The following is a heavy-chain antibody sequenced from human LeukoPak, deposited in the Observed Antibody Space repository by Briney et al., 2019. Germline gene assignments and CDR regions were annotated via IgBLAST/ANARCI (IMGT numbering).Heavy chain of an antibody. V-gene: IGHV4-31*03. Sequence: SETLSLTCTVSGGSISSGGYYWSWIRQHPGKGLEWIGYTYYSGSTDYNPSLKSRFTMSVDTSKNQFSLKLSSVTAADAAVYYCASADYDMAFDIWGQGTMVTVSS. CDR2: TYYSGST. CDR1: GGSISSGGYY. CDR3: ASADYDMAFDI. J-gene: IGHJ3*02. D-gene: IGHD3-9*01.